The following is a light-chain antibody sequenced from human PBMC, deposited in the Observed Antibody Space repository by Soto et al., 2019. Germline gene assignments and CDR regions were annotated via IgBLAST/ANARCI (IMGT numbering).Light chain of an antibody. CDR3: GTCDSSLSAGV. CDR2: DNN. V-gene: IGLV1-51*01. Sequence: QSVLTQPPSVSAAPGQKVTISCSGSSSIIGYNYVSWYQQLPGTAPKLCIYDNNKRPSGIPDRLSGSKSGTSATLGITGLQTGDEVDYYCGTCDSSLSAGVCATGTKAT. J-gene: IGLJ1*01. CDR1: SSIIGYNY.